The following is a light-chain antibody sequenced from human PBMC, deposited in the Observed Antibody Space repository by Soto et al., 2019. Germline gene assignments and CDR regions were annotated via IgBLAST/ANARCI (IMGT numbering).Light chain of an antibody. CDR3: TSCTSSNSLDV. CDR2: DVN. J-gene: IGLJ1*01. V-gene: IGLV2-14*03. CDR1: SSDVGGYNY. Sequence: QSVLAKPASVSGSPGQSITISCTETSSDVGGYNYVSWYQQLPGKAPKLIIYDVNNRPSGVSNRFSASKSANAASLTISGLLAEDEADYYCTSCTSSNSLDVFGTGTKVTVL.